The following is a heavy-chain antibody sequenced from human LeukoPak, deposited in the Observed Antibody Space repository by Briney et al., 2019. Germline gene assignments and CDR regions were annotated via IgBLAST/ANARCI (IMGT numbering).Heavy chain of an antibody. V-gene: IGHV3-7*01. D-gene: IGHD3-10*01. CDR3: ARASKWFGELSVFDY. J-gene: IGHJ4*02. CDR1: GFTFSSYW. Sequence: GGSLRLSCAASGFTFSSYWMSWVRKAPGKGLEWVANIKQDGSEKYYVDSVKGRSTISRDNAKNSLYLQMNSLRAEDTAVYYCARASKWFGELSVFDYWGQGTLVTVSS. CDR2: IKQDGSEK.